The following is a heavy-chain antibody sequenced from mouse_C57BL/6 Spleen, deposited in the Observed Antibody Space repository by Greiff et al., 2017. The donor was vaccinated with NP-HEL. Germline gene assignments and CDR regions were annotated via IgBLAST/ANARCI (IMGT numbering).Heavy chain of an antibody. Sequence: DVKLQESGTVLARPGASVKMSCKTSGYTFTSYWMHWVKQRPGQGLEWIGAIYPGNRDTSYNQKFKGKAKLTAVTSASTAYMEISSLTNEDSAVYYCTRGRDGSSLDYWGQGTTLTVSS. CDR3: TRGRDGSSLDY. V-gene: IGHV1-5*01. J-gene: IGHJ2*01. CDR1: GYTFTSYW. D-gene: IGHD1-1*01. CDR2: IYPGNRDT.